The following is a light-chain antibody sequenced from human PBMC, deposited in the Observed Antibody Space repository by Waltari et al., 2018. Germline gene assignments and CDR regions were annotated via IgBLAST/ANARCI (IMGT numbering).Light chain of an antibody. CDR1: KLGDKY. J-gene: IGLJ1*01. Sequence: SYELTQPPSVSVSPGQTAIITCSGDKLGDKYACWYQQKPGQSPVLVIYQDTKRPSGIPERFSGSNSGNTATLTISGTQAMDEADYYCQSWDSSAAYVFATGTKVTVL. V-gene: IGLV3-1*01. CDR3: QSWDSSAAYV. CDR2: QDT.